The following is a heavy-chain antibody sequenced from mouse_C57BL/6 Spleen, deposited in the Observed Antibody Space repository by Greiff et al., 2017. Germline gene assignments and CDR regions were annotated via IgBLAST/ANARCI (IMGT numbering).Heavy chain of an antibody. Sequence: EVKLMESGPELVKPGDSVKISCKASGYSFTGYFMNWVMQSHGKSLEWIGRINPYNGDTFYNQKFKGKATLTVDKSSSTAHMELRSLTSEDSAVYYCARGTFYGSSTGYFDVWGTGTTVTVSS. CDR2: INPYNGDT. V-gene: IGHV1-20*01. CDR3: ARGTFYGSSTGYFDV. J-gene: IGHJ1*03. D-gene: IGHD1-1*01. CDR1: GYSFTGYF.